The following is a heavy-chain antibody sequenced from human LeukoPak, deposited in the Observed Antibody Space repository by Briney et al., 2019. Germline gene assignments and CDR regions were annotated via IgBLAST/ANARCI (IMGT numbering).Heavy chain of an antibody. J-gene: IGHJ3*01. CDR3: ARDRGSGDSFDL. Sequence: GGSLRLSCAASGFTFSTYGMHWVRQAPGKGMEWVVVIWFDGSNQYYVDSVRGRFSILRDNSKNTLYLQMNTLRAEDTGVYYCARDRGSGDSFDLWGQGAMVTVSS. CDR1: GFTFSTYG. CDR2: IWFDGSNQ. D-gene: IGHD6-19*01. V-gene: IGHV3-33*01.